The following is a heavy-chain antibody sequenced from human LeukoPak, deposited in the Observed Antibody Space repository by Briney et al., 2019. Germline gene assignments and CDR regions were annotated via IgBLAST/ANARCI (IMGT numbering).Heavy chain of an antibody. CDR3: ARRGSSWYVD. D-gene: IGHD6-13*01. CDR2: IYPADSDT. Sequence: ETLSLTCTVSGGSISSYYWSWIRQPPGKGLEWMGIIYPADSDTKYSPSFQGQVTISADKSISTAYLQWSSLKASDTAMYYCARRGSSWYVDWGQGTLVTVSS. J-gene: IGHJ4*02. V-gene: IGHV5-51*01. CDR1: GGSISSYY.